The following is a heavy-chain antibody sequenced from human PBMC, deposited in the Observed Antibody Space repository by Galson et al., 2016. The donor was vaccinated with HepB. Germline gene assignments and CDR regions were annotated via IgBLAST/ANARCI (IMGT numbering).Heavy chain of an antibody. CDR2: MNPNNGDT. CDR1: GYTFSNYD. D-gene: IGHD5-12*01. Sequence: SVKVSCKATGYTFSNYDINWVRQAAGQGLEWVGWMNPNNGDTGYAQKFQGRISLTRDTSISTAYMELRSLRSEDTAVYYRARGRGRGYSAYDLTYWGQGTLVTGSS. V-gene: IGHV1-8*01. J-gene: IGHJ4*02. CDR3: ARGRGRGYSAYDLTY.